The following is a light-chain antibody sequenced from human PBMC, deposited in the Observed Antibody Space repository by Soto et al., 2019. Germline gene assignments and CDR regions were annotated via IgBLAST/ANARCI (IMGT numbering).Light chain of an antibody. CDR1: QSVSSNY. Sequence: EIVLTQSPGTLSLSPGERATLSCRASQSVSSNYLAWYQQKPGQAPRLLIYGASSRATGTPDRFSGSGSGTEFTLTISRLEPEDFAVYYCQYYGTSPQTFGQGTKVDI. CDR3: QYYGTSPQT. J-gene: IGKJ1*01. CDR2: GAS. V-gene: IGKV3-20*01.